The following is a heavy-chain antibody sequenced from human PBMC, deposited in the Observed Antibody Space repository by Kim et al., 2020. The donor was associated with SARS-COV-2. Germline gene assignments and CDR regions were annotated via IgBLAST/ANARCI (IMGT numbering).Heavy chain of an antibody. J-gene: IGHJ6*03. V-gene: IGHV7-4-1*02. D-gene: IGHD3-10*01. Sequence: ASVKVSCKASGYTFINYAMNWVRQAPGQGLEWMGWINTNTGNPTYAQGFTGRFVFSLDTSVSTAYLQISSLKAEDTAVYYCARDGSGGAPDYYYYYMDVWGKGTTVTVSS. CDR1: GYTFINYA. CDR3: ARDGSGGAPDYYYYYMDV. CDR2: INTNTGNP.